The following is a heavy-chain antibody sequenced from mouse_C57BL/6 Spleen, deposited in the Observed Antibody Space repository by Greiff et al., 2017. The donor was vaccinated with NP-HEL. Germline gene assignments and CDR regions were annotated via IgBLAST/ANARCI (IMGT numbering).Heavy chain of an antibody. CDR3: ERKGSTTVVATDYAMDY. D-gene: IGHD1-1*01. V-gene: IGHV1-54*01. J-gene: IGHJ4*01. CDR2: INPGSGGT. CDR1: GYAFTNYL. Sequence: QVQLKQSGAELVRPGTSVKVSCKASGYAFTNYLIEWVKQRPGQGLEWIGVINPGSGGTNYNEKFKGKATLTADKSSSTAYMQLSSLTSEDSAVYFCERKGSTTVVATDYAMDYWGQGTSVTVSS.